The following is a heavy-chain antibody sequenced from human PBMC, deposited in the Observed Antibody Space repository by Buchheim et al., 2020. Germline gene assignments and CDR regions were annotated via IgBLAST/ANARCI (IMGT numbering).Heavy chain of an antibody. J-gene: IGHJ3*02. V-gene: IGHV4-59*01. D-gene: IGHD6-13*01. CDR1: GGSISSYY. CDR3: ARVKWGFSSSSAFDI. CDR2: IYYSGST. Sequence: QVQLQESGPGLVKPSETLSLTCTVSGGSISSYYWSWIRQPPGKGLEWIGYIYYSGSTNYNPSLKSRVTISVDTSKNQFSLKLSSVTAADTAVYYCARVKWGFSSSSAFDIWGQGT.